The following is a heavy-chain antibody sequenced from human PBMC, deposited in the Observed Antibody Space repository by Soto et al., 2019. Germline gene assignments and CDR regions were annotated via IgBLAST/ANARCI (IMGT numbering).Heavy chain of an antibody. V-gene: IGHV1-3*01. D-gene: IGHD6-19*01. CDR2: INAGNGNT. Sequence: QVQLEQSGAEVKKPGASVKVTFKASVYTFTCCAMQWVRQAPGQRLEWMGWINAGNGNTKYSQKFQGRVTITRDTSASTAYMELSSLRSEDTAAYYCARDLGGWTDYWGQGTLVTVFS. CDR3: ARDLGGWTDY. CDR1: VYTFTCCA. J-gene: IGHJ4*02.